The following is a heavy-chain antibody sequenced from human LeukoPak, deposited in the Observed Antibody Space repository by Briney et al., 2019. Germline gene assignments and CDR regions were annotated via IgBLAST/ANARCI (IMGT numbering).Heavy chain of an antibody. J-gene: IGHJ6*03. CDR2: INPSGGST. CDR1: GYTFTSYY. Sequence: GASVKVSCKASGYTFTSYYMHWVRRAPGQGLEWMGIINPSGGSTSYAQKFQGRVTMTRDTSTSTVYMELSSLRSEDTAVYYCARDGYRVVVVAATLNYYMDVWGKGTTVTVSS. V-gene: IGHV1-46*01. CDR3: ARDGYRVVVVAATLNYYMDV. D-gene: IGHD2-15*01.